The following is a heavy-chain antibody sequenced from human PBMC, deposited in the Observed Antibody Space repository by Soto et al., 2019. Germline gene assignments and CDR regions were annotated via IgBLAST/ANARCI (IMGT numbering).Heavy chain of an antibody. CDR2: IYSIGRT. Sequence: PSETLSLTCTVDSISTYYWNWIRQPPGKGLEWIGYIYSIGRTNYNPSLKSRVTISIDTSKNQFSLKLSSVTAADTAVYYCARDPVGVTHFDYWGQGALVTVSS. V-gene: IGHV4-59*01. CDR3: ARDPVGVTHFDY. J-gene: IGHJ4*02. D-gene: IGHD1-26*01. CDR1: SISTYY.